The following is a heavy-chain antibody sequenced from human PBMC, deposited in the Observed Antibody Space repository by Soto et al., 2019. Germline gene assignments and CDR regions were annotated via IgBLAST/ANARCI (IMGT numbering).Heavy chain of an antibody. CDR3: ARLPDYYGSGTFTFDP. CDR2: IKAKSGGT. J-gene: IGHJ5*02. V-gene: IGHV1-2*02. D-gene: IGHD3-10*01. Sequence: QVQLVQSGAEVKKPGASVKVSCKASGHTLTGYYVQWVRQAPGQGLEWMGWIKAKSGGTKYAQKFQGRVTMTRDTSISTVYMELSRLSSDDTAVYYCARLPDYYGSGTFTFDPWGQGTLVIVSS. CDR1: GHTLTGYY.